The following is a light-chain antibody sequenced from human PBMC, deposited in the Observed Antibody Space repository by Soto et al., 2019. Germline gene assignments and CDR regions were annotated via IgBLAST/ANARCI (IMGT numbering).Light chain of an antibody. J-gene: IGLJ2*01. CDR3: SSYTSASTPLV. V-gene: IGLV2-14*01. CDR1: GSDVGGYNY. Sequence: QSALTQAASLSVSPGQSISISCTGTGSDVGGYNYVSWYQQHPGKAPKVMIYDVSNRPSGVSNRFSGSKSGNTASLTISGLQAEDEADYYCSSYTSASTPLVFGGGTKSPS. CDR2: DVS.